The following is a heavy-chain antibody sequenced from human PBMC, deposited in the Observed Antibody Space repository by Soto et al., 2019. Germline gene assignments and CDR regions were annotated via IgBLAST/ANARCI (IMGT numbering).Heavy chain of an antibody. CDR3: ASGYVYIWGSSNASHI. D-gene: IGHD3-16*01. CDR2: IYHSGST. CDR1: RGSISSSNW. Sequence: SETLSLTCAVSRGSISSSNWWSWVRQPPGKGLEWIGEIYHSGSTNYNPSLKSRVTISVDKSKNQFSLKLSSVTAADTAVCYCASGYVYIWGSSNASHIWGQGTMISVSS. J-gene: IGHJ3*02. V-gene: IGHV4-4*02.